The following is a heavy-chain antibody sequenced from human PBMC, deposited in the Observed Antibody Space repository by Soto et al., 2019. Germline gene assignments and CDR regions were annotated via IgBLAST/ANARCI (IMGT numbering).Heavy chain of an antibody. D-gene: IGHD5-12*01. CDR1: GGSISSYY. V-gene: IGHV4-59*08. Sequence: PSETLSLTCTVSGGSISSYYWSWIRQPPGKGLEWIGYIYYSGSTNYNPSLKSRVTISVDTSKSQFSLKLSSVTAADTAVYYCAGVATIRGYYYGMDVWGQGTTVTVSS. CDR2: IYYSGST. CDR3: AGVATIRGYYYGMDV. J-gene: IGHJ6*02.